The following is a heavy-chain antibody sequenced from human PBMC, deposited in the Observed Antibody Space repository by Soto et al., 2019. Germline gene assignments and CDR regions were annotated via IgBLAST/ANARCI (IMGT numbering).Heavy chain of an antibody. V-gene: IGHV4-34*01. J-gene: IGHJ6*02. CDR3: ASYEYRSSLYGMDV. D-gene: IGHD6-6*01. CDR1: GGSFSGYY. Sequence: SETLSLTCTVYGGSFSGYYWSWIRQPPGKGLEWIGEINHSGSTNYNPSLKSRVTISVDTSKNQFSLKLSSVTAADTAVYYCASYEYRSSLYGMDVWGQGTTVTVSS. CDR2: INHSGST.